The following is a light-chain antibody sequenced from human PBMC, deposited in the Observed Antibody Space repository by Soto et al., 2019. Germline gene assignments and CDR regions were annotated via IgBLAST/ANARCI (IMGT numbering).Light chain of an antibody. J-gene: IGLJ1*01. Sequence: QSALTQPASVSGSPGQSITISCTGTSSDVGGYNYVSWYQQHPGKAPKLMICDVSDRPSGISNRFSGSESGNTASLTISGLQAEDEADYYCSSYTTSSTYVFGTGTKVTVL. CDR1: SSDVGGYNY. CDR3: SSYTTSSTYV. CDR2: DVS. V-gene: IGLV2-14*01.